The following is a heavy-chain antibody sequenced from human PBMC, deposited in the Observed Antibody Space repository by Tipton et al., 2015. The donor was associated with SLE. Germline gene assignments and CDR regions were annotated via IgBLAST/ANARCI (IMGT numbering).Heavy chain of an antibody. V-gene: IGHV4-30-4*08. CDR1: GGSISSSSSYY. Sequence: TLSLTCAVYGGSISSSSSYYWAWIRQPPGKGLEWIGYIHYSGRTSYNPSLKSRVTISVDTSTNQFSLKLTSVTAADTAVYYCAGGEEHYNFWSSYDGAFEVWGQGTMVTVSS. J-gene: IGHJ3*01. CDR2: IHYSGRT. D-gene: IGHD3-3*01. CDR3: AGGEEHYNFWSSYDGAFEV.